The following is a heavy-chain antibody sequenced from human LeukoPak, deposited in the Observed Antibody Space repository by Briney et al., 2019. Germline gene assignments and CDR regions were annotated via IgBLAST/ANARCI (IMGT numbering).Heavy chain of an antibody. D-gene: IGHD3-3*01. J-gene: IGHJ5*02. CDR1: GGSISSYY. V-gene: IGHV4-59*08. CDR3: AGLSDFWSGYYGNWFDP. Sequence: SETLSLTCTVSGGSISSYYWSWIRQPPGKGLEWIGYIYYSGSTNYNPSLKSRVTISVDTSKNQFSLKLSSVAAADTAVYYCAGLSDFWSGYYGNWFDPWGQGTLVTVSS. CDR2: IYYSGST.